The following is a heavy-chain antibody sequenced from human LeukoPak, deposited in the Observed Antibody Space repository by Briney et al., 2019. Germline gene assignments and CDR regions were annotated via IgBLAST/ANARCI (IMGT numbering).Heavy chain of an antibody. D-gene: IGHD6-19*01. V-gene: IGHV3-74*01. CDR3: ATKQWVASPPDS. CDR1: GFTFSKYW. J-gene: IGHJ4*02. Sequence: GGSLRLSCAASGFTFSKYWMLWVRQAPGKGLESVSRINTDGTVTTYADSVKGRFTVSRDNADNTMFLQMNSVRDEDTAVYYCATKQWVASPPDSWGQGTPVTVSS. CDR2: INTDGTVT.